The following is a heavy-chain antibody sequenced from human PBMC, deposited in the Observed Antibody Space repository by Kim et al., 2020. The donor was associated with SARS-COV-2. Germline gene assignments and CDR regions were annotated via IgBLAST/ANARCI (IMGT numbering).Heavy chain of an antibody. CDR2: TTNKNNVYTT. CDR3: ARDTAAAMDV. Sequence: GGSLRLSCVASGFTFTDHYMDWVRQAPGKGLEWLSRTTNKNNVYTTYAPSVKGRFTVSRDDSKNSRYLQMNSLKTEDTAVYYCARDTAAAMDVWGQGTTV. CDR1: GFTFTDHY. V-gene: IGHV3-72*01. J-gene: IGHJ6*02. D-gene: IGHD6-25*01.